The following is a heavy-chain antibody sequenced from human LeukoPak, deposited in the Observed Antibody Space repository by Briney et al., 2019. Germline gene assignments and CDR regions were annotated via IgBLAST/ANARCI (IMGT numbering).Heavy chain of an antibody. Sequence: ASVKVSCKASGYTFTSNCIHWVRQAPGQGLEWMGMIYPRDGSTSYAQKFQGRVTVTRDTSTSTVHMELSGLRSEDTAVYYCARDPTLDYGDYNGYFDYWGQGTLVTVSS. D-gene: IGHD4-17*01. J-gene: IGHJ4*02. CDR1: GYTFTSNC. V-gene: IGHV1-46*01. CDR2: IYPRDGST. CDR3: ARDPTLDYGDYNGYFDY.